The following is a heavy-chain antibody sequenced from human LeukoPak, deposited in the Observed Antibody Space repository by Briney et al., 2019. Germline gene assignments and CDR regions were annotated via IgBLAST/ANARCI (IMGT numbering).Heavy chain of an antibody. V-gene: IGHV3-21*01. J-gene: IGHJ4*02. CDR3: XXXGXSXXXXLDY. Sequence: PGGSLRLSCAASGFTFSSYSMNWVRQAPGKGLEWVSSISSSSGNIYYADSVKGRFTISRDNAKNLLYLQMNSLRADDTAVYYXXXXGXSXXXXLDYXXQGTLVTVSS. D-gene: IGHD6-13*01. CDR1: GFTFSSYS. CDR2: ISSSSGNI.